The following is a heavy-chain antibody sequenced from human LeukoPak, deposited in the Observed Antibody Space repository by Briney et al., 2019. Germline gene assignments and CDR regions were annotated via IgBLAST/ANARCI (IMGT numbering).Heavy chain of an antibody. V-gene: IGHV1-46*01. J-gene: IGHJ4*02. CDR3: ASGGYDWDAYDY. Sequence: ASVKVSCKASGNSYIHWVRQAPGQGLEWMGMINPSGGGTSYAQKFQGRVTMTRDRSTSIVYIELSSLRSEDTAVYFCASGGYDWDAYDYWGQGTPVTVSS. CDR2: INPSGGGT. CDR1: GNSY. D-gene: IGHD5-12*01.